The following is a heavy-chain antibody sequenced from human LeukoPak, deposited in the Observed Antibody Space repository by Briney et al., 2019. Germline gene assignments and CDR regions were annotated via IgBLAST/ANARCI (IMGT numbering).Heavy chain of an antibody. CDR3: ARDRSGREPFDY. Sequence: SETLSLTGAVYGESLSGNYWSWIRQPPGKGLEWIGEINDSGSTNYNPSLKSRVTISVDTSKNQFSLKLSSVTAADTAVYYCARDRSGREPFDYWGQGTLVTVSS. CDR1: GESLSGNY. D-gene: IGHD1-14*01. J-gene: IGHJ4*02. CDR2: INDSGST. V-gene: IGHV4-34*01.